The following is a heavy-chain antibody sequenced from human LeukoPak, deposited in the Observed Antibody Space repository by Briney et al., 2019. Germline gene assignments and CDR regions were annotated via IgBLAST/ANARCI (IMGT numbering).Heavy chain of an antibody. CDR3: AKGSNGDYDFWTGYSLTDGGYFDC. D-gene: IGHD3-3*01. CDR1: GFTFSRYV. Sequence: PGGSLRLSCAASGFTFSRYVMSWVRQAPGKGLEWVSAITGSGGSTYYVGSVKGRFTISRDNSKNTLYLQMNSLRAEDTAVYYCAKGSNGDYDFWTGYSLTDGGYFDCWGQGTLVTVSS. CDR2: ITGSGGST. J-gene: IGHJ4*02. V-gene: IGHV3-23*01.